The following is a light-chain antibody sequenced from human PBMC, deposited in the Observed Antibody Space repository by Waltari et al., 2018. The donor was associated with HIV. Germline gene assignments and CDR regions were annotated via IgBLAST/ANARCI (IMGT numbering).Light chain of an antibody. CDR1: RSNIGGFNY. J-gene: IGLJ2*01. CDR3: CSYVRSSTFAV. Sequence: SALTQPASVSGSPGPSITFSCPGTRSNIGGFNYVSCYPQHPGKAPKLMIYYVSTRPSGVSNRFSGSKSGNTASLTISGLQAEDEADYYCCSYVRSSTFAVFGGGTKLTVL. CDR2: YVS. V-gene: IGLV2-23*02.